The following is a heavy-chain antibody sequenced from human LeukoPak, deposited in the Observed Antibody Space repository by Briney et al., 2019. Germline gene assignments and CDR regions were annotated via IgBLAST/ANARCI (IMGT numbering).Heavy chain of an antibody. J-gene: IGHJ5*02. CDR1: GYTFTSYY. CDR3: ARGASRRPYRLLEVGLRWFDP. Sequence: ASVKVSCKASGYTFTSYYMHWVRQAPGQGLEWMGIINPSGGSTSYAQKFQGRVTMTGDTSTSTVYMELSSLRSEDTAVYYCARGASRRPYRLLEVGLRWFDPWGQGTLVTVSS. D-gene: IGHD2-2*01. V-gene: IGHV1-46*01. CDR2: INPSGGST.